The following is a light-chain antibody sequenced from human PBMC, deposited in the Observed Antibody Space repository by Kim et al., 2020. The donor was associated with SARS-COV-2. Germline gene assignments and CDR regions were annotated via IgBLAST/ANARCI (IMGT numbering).Light chain of an antibody. CDR1: NGNSSYA. J-gene: IGLJ2*01. Sequence: GAAVKLTCTLSNGNSSYAIAWHQQQPEKGPLYLMKLNSDGSHSKGDGIPDRFSGSSSGAERYLTISSLQSEDEADYYCQTWGTVVFGGGTKLTVL. CDR2: LNSDGSH. V-gene: IGLV4-69*01. CDR3: QTWGTVV.